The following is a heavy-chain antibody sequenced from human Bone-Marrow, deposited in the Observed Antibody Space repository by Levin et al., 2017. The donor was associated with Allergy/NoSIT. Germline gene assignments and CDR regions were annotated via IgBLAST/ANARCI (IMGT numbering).Heavy chain of an antibody. CDR3: AKDYNYYYFYIDV. CDR2: MSFDGSEN. J-gene: IGHJ6*03. V-gene: IGHV3-30*18. Sequence: GGSLRLSCTASGFIFGSYGMHWVRQAPGKGLEWVAVMSFDGSENYYGDSVKGRFTISRDTSKNTLFLQMNSLRPEDTAVYYCAKDYNYYYFYIDVWGKGTTVTVSS. D-gene: IGHD3-10*01. CDR1: GFIFGSYG.